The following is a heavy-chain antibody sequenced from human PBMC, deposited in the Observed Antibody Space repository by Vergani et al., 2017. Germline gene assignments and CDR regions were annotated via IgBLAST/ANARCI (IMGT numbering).Heavy chain of an antibody. CDR1: GYTFTGYY. D-gene: IGHD3-10*01. Sequence: QVQLVQSGAEVKKPGASVKVSCKASGYTFTGYYMHWVRQAPGQGLEWMGWINPNSGGTNYAQKFQGRVTLTRDTSISTAYMELSRLRYDDTAGYYCAGEGWGRGVTDYYYYDMDVWGKGTTVTVSS. V-gene: IGHV1-2*02. CDR3: AGEGWGRGVTDYYYYDMDV. J-gene: IGHJ6*03. CDR2: INPNSGGT.